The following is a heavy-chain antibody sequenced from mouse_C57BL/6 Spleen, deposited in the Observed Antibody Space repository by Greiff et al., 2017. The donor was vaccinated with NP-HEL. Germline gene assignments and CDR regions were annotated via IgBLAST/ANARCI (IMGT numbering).Heavy chain of an antibody. J-gene: IGHJ4*01. Sequence: QLQQSGAELVRPGASVTLSCKASGYTFTDYEMHWVKQTPVHGLEWIGAIDPETGGTAYNQKFKGKAILTADKSSSTAYMELRSLTSEDSAVYYCTDYYGSSSYAMDYWGQGTSVTVSS. CDR3: TDYYGSSSYAMDY. CDR1: GYTFTDYE. D-gene: IGHD1-1*01. CDR2: IDPETGGT. V-gene: IGHV1-15*01.